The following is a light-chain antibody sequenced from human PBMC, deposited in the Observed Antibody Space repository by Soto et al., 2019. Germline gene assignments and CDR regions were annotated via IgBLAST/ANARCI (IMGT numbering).Light chain of an antibody. CDR1: QSVSSK. Sequence: EIVMTQSPTTVSVSPGERATLSCRASQSVSSKLAWYQPKPGQPPRLLFFDASARATGVPDRFRGSGSGTEFILTISGLQSEDFAVYYCQQYNDWPPYTFGQGTKLEMK. V-gene: IGKV3-15*01. CDR3: QQYNDWPPYT. J-gene: IGKJ2*01. CDR2: DAS.